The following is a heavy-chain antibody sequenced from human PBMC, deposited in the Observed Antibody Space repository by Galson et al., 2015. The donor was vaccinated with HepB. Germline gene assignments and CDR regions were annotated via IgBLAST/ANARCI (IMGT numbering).Heavy chain of an antibody. D-gene: IGHD3-9*01. CDR3: ARAQLLRYFDWFLTPFDY. CDR1: GFTFNNFA. J-gene: IGHJ4*02. V-gene: IGHV3-30-3*01. Sequence: SLRLSCAASGFTFNNFAMDWVRQAPDKGLEWVAVISYDGSNKYYADSVKGRFTVSRDNSKNTLYLQMNSLRVEDTAVYCCARAQLLRYFDWFLTPFDYWGQGTLVTVSS. CDR2: ISYDGSNK.